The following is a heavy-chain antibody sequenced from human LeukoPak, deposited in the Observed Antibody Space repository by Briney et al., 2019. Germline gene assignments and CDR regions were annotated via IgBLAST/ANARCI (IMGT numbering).Heavy chain of an antibody. D-gene: IGHD6-13*01. V-gene: IGHV4-34*01. CDR2: INHSGST. CDR3: ARPRIAAASGSFGY. CDR1: GGSFSGYY. Sequence: SETLSLTCAVYGGSFSGYYWSWIRQPPGKGLEWIGEINHSGSTNYNPSLKSRVTISVDTSKNQFSLKLSSVTAADTAVYYCARPRIAAASGSFGYWGQGTLVTVSS. J-gene: IGHJ4*02.